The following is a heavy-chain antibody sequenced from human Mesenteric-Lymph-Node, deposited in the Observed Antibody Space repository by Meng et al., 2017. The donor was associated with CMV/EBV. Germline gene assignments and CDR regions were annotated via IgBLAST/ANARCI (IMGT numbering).Heavy chain of an antibody. Sequence: SETLSLTCAVFGGSFSGYYWSWIRQPPGKGLEWIGEINHSGSTSYNPSLKSRVTISVDTSKNQFSLKLSSVTAADTAVYYCARAEYQLLDEYNWFDPWGQGTLVTVSS. CDR3: ARAEYQLLDEYNWFDP. CDR1: GGSFSGYY. CDR2: INHSGST. D-gene: IGHD2-2*01. V-gene: IGHV4-34*01. J-gene: IGHJ5*02.